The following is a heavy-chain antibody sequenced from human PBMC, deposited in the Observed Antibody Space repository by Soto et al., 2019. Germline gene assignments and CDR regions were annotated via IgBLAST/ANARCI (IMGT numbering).Heavy chain of an antibody. CDR1: GYTFTNFC. CDR3: ARRRSSFRTTDY. J-gene: IGHJ4*02. Sequence: GESLEISGKASGYTFTNFCIGWVHQMPGKGLEWMGIISPGDSATRYSPSFQGQVTVSADKSINAPYLQWSSLKASDTAIYYCARRRSSFRTTDYWGQGTLVTVSS. V-gene: IGHV5-51*07. D-gene: IGHD1-1*01. CDR2: ISPGDSAT.